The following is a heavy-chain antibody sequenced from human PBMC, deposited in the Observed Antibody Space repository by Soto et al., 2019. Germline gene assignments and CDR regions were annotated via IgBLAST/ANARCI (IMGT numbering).Heavy chain of an antibody. CDR1: GFTFSSPW. CDR2: INSDGSST. Sequence: GGSLRLSCSASGFTFSSPWMHWARQAPGKGLVWVSRINSDGSSTTYADSVKGRFTFSRDNAENTLYLQMNSLRAEDTAIYYCARDEGYGYGVDYWGQGTLVTVSS. J-gene: IGHJ4*02. V-gene: IGHV3-74*01. D-gene: IGHD5-18*01. CDR3: ARDEGYGYGVDY.